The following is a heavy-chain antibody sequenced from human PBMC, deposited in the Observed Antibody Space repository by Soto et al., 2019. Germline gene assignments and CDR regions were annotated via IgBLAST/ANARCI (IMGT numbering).Heavy chain of an antibody. CDR1: GGTFSSYA. CDR3: AVGPDIVVVPAAAHFDY. J-gene: IGHJ4*02. Sequence: SVKVSCKASGGTFSSYAISWVRQAPGQGLEWMGGIIPIFGTANYAQKFQGRVTITADESTSTAYMELSSLRSEDTAVYYCAVGPDIVVVPAAAHFDYWGQGTLVTVSS. D-gene: IGHD2-2*01. V-gene: IGHV1-69*13. CDR2: IIPIFGTA.